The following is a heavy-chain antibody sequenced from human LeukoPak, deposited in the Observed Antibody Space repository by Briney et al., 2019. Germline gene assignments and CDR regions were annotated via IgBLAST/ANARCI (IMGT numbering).Heavy chain of an antibody. Sequence: GGSLRLSCAASGFTFSSYAMSWVRQAPGKGLEWVSAISGSSDSTYYADSAEGRFTISRDNSKNTLYLQMNSLRAEDTAVYYCARAGTTVVYLDYWGQGTRVTVSS. CDR3: ARAGTTVVYLDY. J-gene: IGHJ4*02. CDR2: ISGSSDST. CDR1: GFTFSSYA. D-gene: IGHD1-7*01. V-gene: IGHV3-23*01.